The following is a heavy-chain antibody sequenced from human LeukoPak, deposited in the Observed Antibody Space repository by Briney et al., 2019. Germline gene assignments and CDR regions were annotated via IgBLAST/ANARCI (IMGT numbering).Heavy chain of an antibody. V-gene: IGHV1-2*06. CDR2: INPNSGGT. CDR1: GYTFTGYY. D-gene: IGHD2-2*01. CDR3: ARGPLGYCSSTSCYPLY. Sequence: ASVKVSCKASGYTFTGYYMHWVRQAPGQGLEWMGRINPNSGGTNYAQKFQGRVTMTRDTSISTAYMELSRLRSDDTAVSYCARGPLGYCSSTSCYPLYWGQGTLVTVSS. J-gene: IGHJ4*02.